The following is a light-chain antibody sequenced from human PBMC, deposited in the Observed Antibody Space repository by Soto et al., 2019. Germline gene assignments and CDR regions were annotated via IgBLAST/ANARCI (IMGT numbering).Light chain of an antibody. Sequence: QSVLTQPASVSGSPGQSITISCTGTSSDVGSYTRVSWIQQHPGKTPKLMIYEVTHGPSGVSSRFSGSKSGNTASLTISGLQAEDEADYYCTSFTSSDTWVFGGGTKLTVL. CDR1: SSDVGSYTR. J-gene: IGLJ2*01. CDR2: EVT. CDR3: TSFTSSDTWV. V-gene: IGLV2-14*01.